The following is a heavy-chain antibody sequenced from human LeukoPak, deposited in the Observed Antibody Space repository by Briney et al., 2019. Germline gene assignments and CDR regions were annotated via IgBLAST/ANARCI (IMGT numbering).Heavy chain of an antibody. D-gene: IGHD6-6*01. Sequence: PSETLSLTCTVSGGSISSYYWSWIRQPPGKGLEWIGYIYTSGSTNYNPSLKSRVTISVDTSKNQFSLKLSSVTAADTAVYYCARQFGYSSSSVAYFDYSGQGTLVTVS. CDR3: ARQFGYSSSSVAYFDY. CDR1: GGSISSYY. CDR2: IYTSGST. J-gene: IGHJ4*02. V-gene: IGHV4-4*09.